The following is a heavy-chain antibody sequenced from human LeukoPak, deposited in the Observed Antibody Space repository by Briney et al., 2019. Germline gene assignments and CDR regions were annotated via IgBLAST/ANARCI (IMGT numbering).Heavy chain of an antibody. J-gene: IGHJ3*02. Sequence: PSETLSLTCPVSGGSISRFFWSWVRQPAREGLGWVWGIYTSGSTDYNPSLKSRVTMSVDTSKNQFSLRLESVTAADTALYYCARHVLLWLGEHNYAFDIWGRGTMVAVSS. CDR1: GGSISRFF. CDR2: IYTSGST. CDR3: ARHVLLWLGEHNYAFDI. D-gene: IGHD3-10*01. V-gene: IGHV4-4*07.